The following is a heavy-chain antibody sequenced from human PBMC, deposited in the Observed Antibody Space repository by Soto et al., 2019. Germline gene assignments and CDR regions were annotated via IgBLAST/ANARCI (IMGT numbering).Heavy chain of an antibody. CDR1: GGTFISYT. CDR2: ILPIFGTT. J-gene: IGHJ3*01. Sequence: QVQLVQSGTEVKKPGSSVKVSCKASGGTFISYTFNWVRQAPGQGLEWMGEILPIFGTTNYAQKFKGRVAVTADAATATGDMGLSSVRSEDTALYFCASRGGHDALDLWGLGTMITVSS. CDR3: ASRGGHDALDL. D-gene: IGHD5-12*01. V-gene: IGHV1-69*01.